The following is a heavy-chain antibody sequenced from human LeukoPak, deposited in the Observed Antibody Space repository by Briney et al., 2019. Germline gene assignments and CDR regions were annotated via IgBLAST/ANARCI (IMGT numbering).Heavy chain of an antibody. Sequence: PGGSLRLSCAASGFTFNNAWMNWVRQAPGKGLEWVSSISSSSSYIYYADSVKGRFTISRDNAKNSLYLQMNSLRAEDTAVYYCARPPGRDYYDSSGYYDYWGQGTLVTVSS. CDR2: ISSSSSYI. CDR1: GFTFNNAW. CDR3: ARPPGRDYYDSSGYYDY. D-gene: IGHD3-22*01. J-gene: IGHJ4*02. V-gene: IGHV3-21*01.